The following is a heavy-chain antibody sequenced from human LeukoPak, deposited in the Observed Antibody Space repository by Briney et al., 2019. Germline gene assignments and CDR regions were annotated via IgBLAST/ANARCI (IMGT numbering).Heavy chain of an antibody. CDR3: ARGPCSGGSCYDY. J-gene: IGHJ4*02. CDR1: GGSFSGYY. D-gene: IGHD2-15*01. Sequence: SETLSLTCAVYGGSFSGYYWSWIRQPPGKGLGWIGEINHSGSTNYNPSLKSRVTISVDTSKNQFSLKLSSVTAADTAVYYCARGPCSGGSCYDYWGQGTLVTVSS. CDR2: INHSGST. V-gene: IGHV4-34*01.